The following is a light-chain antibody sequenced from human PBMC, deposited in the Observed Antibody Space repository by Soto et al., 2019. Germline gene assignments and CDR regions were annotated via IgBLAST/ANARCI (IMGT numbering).Light chain of an antibody. V-gene: IGLV2-14*01. J-gene: IGLJ1*01. Sequence: QSALTQPASVSGSPGQSITISCTGTSRDVGAYNSVSWYQQYPGKAPKLMMYEVSNRPSGVSDRFSGSKPGNTASLTISGLQTGDEADYYCSSYTSSSTYVFGTGTKLTVL. CDR3: SSYTSSSTYV. CDR1: SRDVGAYNS. CDR2: EVS.